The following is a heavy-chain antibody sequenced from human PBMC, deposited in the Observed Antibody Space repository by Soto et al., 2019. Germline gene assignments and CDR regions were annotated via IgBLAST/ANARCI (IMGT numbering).Heavy chain of an antibody. CDR2: ISHSEIT. CDR3: AGVSHDYYCGWFDP. CDR1: GPSISPSGDY. J-gene: IGHJ5*02. D-gene: IGHD1-26*01. V-gene: IGHV4-31*01. Sequence: TLSPTCPLPGPSISPSGDYWIWLRQHPGKGLEWIGYISHSEITEYNPSLKSLLTLCIDTFKTQFSLEMNSVTAADTAVYFCAGVSHDYYCGWFDPWGQGTPVTVSS.